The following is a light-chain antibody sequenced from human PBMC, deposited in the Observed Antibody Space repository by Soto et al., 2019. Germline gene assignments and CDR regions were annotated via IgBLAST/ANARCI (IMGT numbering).Light chain of an antibody. Sequence: EIVMTHSPATLSVSPGERATLFCRASQSVSSKLAWYQQKPGQAPRLLIYGASTRATDIPTRFSGSGSGTEFTLTISSLQSEDFAVYYCQQYIDWPLTFGGGTKVEIK. J-gene: IGKJ4*01. CDR3: QQYIDWPLT. CDR1: QSVSSK. V-gene: IGKV3-15*01. CDR2: GAS.